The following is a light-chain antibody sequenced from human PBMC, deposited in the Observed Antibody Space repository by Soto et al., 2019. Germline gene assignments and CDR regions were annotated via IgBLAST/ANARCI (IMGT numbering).Light chain of an antibody. J-gene: IGKJ1*01. V-gene: IGKV3-20*01. CDR2: DAS. CDR1: ESVVSSY. Sequence: EIVLTQSPGTLSLSPGERATLSCRATESVVSSYLAWYQLKPGQAPRLLIYDASSRATGIQDRFSGSGSGTDFTLTISRLEPEDFAVYYCKQYDSSPRTFGQGTKVDIK. CDR3: KQYDSSPRT.